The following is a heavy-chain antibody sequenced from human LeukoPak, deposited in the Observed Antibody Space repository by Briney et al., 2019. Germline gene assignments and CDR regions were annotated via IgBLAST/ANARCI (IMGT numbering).Heavy chain of an antibody. CDR3: ARARQPDRGLDY. J-gene: IGHJ4*02. CDR2: MSVSGGT. V-gene: IGHV4-4*07. CDR1: GGSISSHY. Sequence: SEILSLTCTVSGGSISSHYWGWIRQPAGKGLEWIGRMSVSGGTNYNPSLKSRVTMSVDTSKNQFSLNLTSVTAADTALYYCARARQPDRGLDYWGQGTVVTVSS.